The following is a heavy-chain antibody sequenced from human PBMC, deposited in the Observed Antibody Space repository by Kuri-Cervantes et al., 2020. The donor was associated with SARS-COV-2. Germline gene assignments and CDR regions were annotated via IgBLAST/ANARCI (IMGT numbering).Heavy chain of an antibody. J-gene: IGHJ3*02. CDR3: ARERKPLDAFDI. CDR2: IHTSGST. V-gene: IGHV4-61*09. CDR1: GASISSGNYY. Sequence: SETLSLTCTVSGASISSGNYYWSWIRQPAGKGLEWIGYIHTSGSTNYNPSLMSRVTISLDASKNQFSLKLSSVTAADTAVYYCARERKPLDAFDIWGQGTMVTVSS.